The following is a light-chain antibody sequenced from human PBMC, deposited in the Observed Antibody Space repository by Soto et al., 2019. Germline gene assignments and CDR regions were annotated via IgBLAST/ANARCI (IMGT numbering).Light chain of an antibody. CDR1: QSISNY. J-gene: IGKJ1*01. CDR2: DAS. CDR3: QQSFITPRT. Sequence: DIQMTLSPSSLSASVGDRVTITCRASQSISNYLNWYQHKLGKAPKLLIYDASRLQSGVPSRFSGSGSGTDFTLTISSLQPEDFATYYCQQSFITPRTFGQGTKVDIK. V-gene: IGKV1-39*01.